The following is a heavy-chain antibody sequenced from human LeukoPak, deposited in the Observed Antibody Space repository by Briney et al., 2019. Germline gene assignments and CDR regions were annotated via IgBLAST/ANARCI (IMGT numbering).Heavy chain of an antibody. CDR2: INSDGSST. CDR3: ARDILTGYYIY. CDR1: GFTFSSYW. V-gene: IGHV3-74*01. Sequence: GGSLRLSCAASGFTFSSYWMHWVRQAPGKGLVWVSRINSDGSSTSYADSVKGRFTISRDNSKNTLYLQMNSLRAEDTAVYYCARDILTGYYIYWGQGTLVTVSS. J-gene: IGHJ4*02. D-gene: IGHD3-9*01.